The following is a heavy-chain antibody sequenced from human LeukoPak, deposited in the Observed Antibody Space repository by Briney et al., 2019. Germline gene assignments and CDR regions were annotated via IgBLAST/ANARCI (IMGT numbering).Heavy chain of an antibody. Sequence: GGAVKVSCKGSGGTLSSYTISWVRQAPGQGLEWMGRIIPILGIANYAQKFQGRATITADKSTSTAYMELSSRRSEYTAVYYCASSRSSGRTVNFDYWGQGTLVTVSS. CDR3: ASSRSSGRTVNFDY. D-gene: IGHD1-14*01. CDR1: GGTLSSYT. J-gene: IGHJ4*01. V-gene: IGHV1-69*02. CDR2: IIPILGIA.